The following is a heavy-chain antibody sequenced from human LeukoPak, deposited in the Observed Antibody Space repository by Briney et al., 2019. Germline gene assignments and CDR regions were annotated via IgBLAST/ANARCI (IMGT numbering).Heavy chain of an antibody. D-gene: IGHD3-3*01. CDR2: ISYDGSNK. J-gene: IGHJ4*02. Sequence: GGSLRLSCAASGFTFSSYGMHWVRQAPGKGLEWVAVISYDGSNKYYAHSVEGRFTISRDNSKNTLYLQMDSLRAEDTAVYYCARDRAWNYFDYWGQGTLVTVSS. V-gene: IGHV3-30*03. CDR1: GFTFSSYG. CDR3: ARDRAWNYFDY.